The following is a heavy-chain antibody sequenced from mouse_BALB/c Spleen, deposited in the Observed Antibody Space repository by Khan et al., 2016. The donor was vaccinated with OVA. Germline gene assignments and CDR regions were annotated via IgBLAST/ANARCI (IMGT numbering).Heavy chain of an antibody. D-gene: IGHD1-1*02. Sequence: VQLQQSGPELVKPGASVRISCKASGYTFTTYYIHWVKQRPGQGLEWIGWIYPGNVNTEYNENFKDKATLTADKSSSTAYMQLSSLTSEDSAVYFCARSGYGAFAYWGQGTLVTVSA. CDR3: ARSGYGAFAY. CDR2: IYPGNVNT. CDR1: GYTFTTYY. V-gene: IGHV1S56*01. J-gene: IGHJ3*01.